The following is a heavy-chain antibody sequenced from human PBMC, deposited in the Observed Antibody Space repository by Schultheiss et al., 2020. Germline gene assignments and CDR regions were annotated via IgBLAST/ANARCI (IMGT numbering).Heavy chain of an antibody. Sequence: GGSLRLSCAVSGFTVSTTYMTWVRQAPGKGLEWVSVIYTGGTTYYADSVKGRFTISRDKSNNTVYLQMNSLRADDTAVYYCARDGDSGSHRYYFDYWGQGTLVTVSS. CDR3: ARDGDSGSHRYYFDY. V-gene: IGHV3-53*01. CDR1: GFTVSTTY. D-gene: IGHD1-26*01. J-gene: IGHJ4*02. CDR2: IYTGGTT.